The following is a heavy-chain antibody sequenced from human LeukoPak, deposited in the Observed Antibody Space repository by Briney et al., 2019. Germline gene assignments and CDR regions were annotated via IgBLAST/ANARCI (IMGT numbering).Heavy chain of an antibody. Sequence: GGSLRLSCAASGFTFSSYSMNWVRQAPGKGLEWVSSISSSSSYIYYADSVKGRFTISRDNAKNSLYLQMNSLRAEDTAVYYCARFRVSSSWYGYYYVDVWGKGATVTVSS. D-gene: IGHD6-13*01. CDR2: ISSSSSYI. J-gene: IGHJ6*03. CDR1: GFTFSSYS. V-gene: IGHV3-21*01. CDR3: ARFRVSSSWYGYYYVDV.